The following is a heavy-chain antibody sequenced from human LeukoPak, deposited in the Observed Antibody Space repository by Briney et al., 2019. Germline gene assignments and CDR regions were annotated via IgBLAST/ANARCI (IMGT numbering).Heavy chain of an antibody. CDR1: GFTFSSYA. D-gene: IGHD1-26*01. V-gene: IGHV3-23*01. CDR3: AKDTVGARGLDY. J-gene: IGHJ4*02. Sequence: GGSLRLSCAASGFTFSSYAMSWVRQAPGKGLEWVSAISGSGATTCYADSVKGRFTISRDNSKNTLYLQMNSLRAEDTAVYYCAKDTVGARGLDYWGQGALVAVS. CDR2: ISGSGATT.